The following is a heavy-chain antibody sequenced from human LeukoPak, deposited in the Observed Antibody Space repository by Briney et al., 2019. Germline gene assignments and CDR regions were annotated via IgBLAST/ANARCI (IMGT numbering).Heavy chain of an antibody. J-gene: IGHJ4*02. CDR1: GGSISSGSYY. CDR3: ARAGYSSGWYGFDY. CDR2: IYPSGST. Sequence: SETLSLTCTVSGGSISSGSYYWGWIRQPAGKGLEWIGRIYPSGSTNYTPSLKSLVTISVDTSKNQFSLKLSSVTAADTAVYYCARAGYSSGWYGFDYWGQGTLVTVSS. D-gene: IGHD6-19*01. V-gene: IGHV4-61*02.